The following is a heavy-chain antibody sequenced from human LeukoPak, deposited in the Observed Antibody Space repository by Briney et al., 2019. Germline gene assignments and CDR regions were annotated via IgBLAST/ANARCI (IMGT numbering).Heavy chain of an antibody. D-gene: IGHD5-24*01. Sequence: GGSLRLSCAASGFTFTNFAMNWVRQASGKGLEWVSSISESGDDTAYADSVKGRFTISRDNSRNTLYLQMISLRAEDTAVYYCAKQFVDVWGQGTLVTVSS. V-gene: IGHV3-23*01. CDR1: GFTFTNFA. J-gene: IGHJ5*02. CDR2: ISESGDDT. CDR3: AKQFVDV.